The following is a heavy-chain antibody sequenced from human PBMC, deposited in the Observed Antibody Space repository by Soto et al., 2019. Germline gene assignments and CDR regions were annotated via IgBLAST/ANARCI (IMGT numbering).Heavy chain of an antibody. CDR2: IYYSGGT. J-gene: IGHJ5*02. V-gene: IGHV4-31*03. Sequence: SETLSLTCTVSGGSISSGGYYWSWIRQHPGKGLEWIGYIYYSGGTYYNPSLKSRVTISVDTSKNQFSLKLSSVTAADTAVYYCARAPTPYCGGDCYLFDPWGQGTLVTVSS. CDR3: ARAPTPYCGGDCYLFDP. D-gene: IGHD2-21*02. CDR1: GGSISSGGYY.